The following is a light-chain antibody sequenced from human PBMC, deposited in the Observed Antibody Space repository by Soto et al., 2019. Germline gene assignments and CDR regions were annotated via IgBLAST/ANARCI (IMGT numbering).Light chain of an antibody. V-gene: IGLV2-8*01. CDR3: SSYAGGNNLV. CDR2: EVY. CDR1: SSDIGGYNF. Sequence: QSVLTQPPSASGSPGQSVTISCTGTSSDIGGYNFVSWYQQHPGKAPKLLIYEVYKRPSGVPDRFSGSKSGDTASLTVSGLQAEDEDDYYCSSYAGGNNLVFGGGTKVTVL. J-gene: IGLJ3*02.